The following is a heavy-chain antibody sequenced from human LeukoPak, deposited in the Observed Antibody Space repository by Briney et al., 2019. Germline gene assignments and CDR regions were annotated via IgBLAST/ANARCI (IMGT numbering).Heavy chain of an antibody. CDR1: GFTFSGYS. D-gene: IGHD5-24*01. CDR3: ARYTRDGYNYDHYFDY. CDR2: ISSSSYI. J-gene: IGHJ4*02. Sequence: GGSLRLACAASGFTFSGYSMNWVRQAPGKGLEWVSSISSSSYIYYADSVKGRFTISRDNAKNSLYLQMNSLRAEDTAVYYCARYTRDGYNYDHYFDYWGQGTLVTVSS. V-gene: IGHV3-21*01.